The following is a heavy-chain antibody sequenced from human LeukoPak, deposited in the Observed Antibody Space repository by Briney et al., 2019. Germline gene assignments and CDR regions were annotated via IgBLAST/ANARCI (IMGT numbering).Heavy chain of an antibody. J-gene: IGHJ4*02. CDR2: IYYSGST. Sequence: KPSETLSLTCTVSGGSISSSSYYWGWIRQPPGKGLEWIGSIYYSGSTYYNPSLKSRVTISVDTSKNQFSLKLSSVTAADTAVYYCARGLGVSRDFDYWGQGTLVTVSS. CDR1: GGSISSSSYY. D-gene: IGHD3-16*01. CDR3: ARGLGVSRDFDY. V-gene: IGHV4-39*01.